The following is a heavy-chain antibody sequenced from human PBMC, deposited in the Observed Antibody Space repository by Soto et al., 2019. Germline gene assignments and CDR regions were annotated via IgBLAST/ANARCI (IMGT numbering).Heavy chain of an antibody. D-gene: IGHD3-3*01. CDR3: ATRAPITISGVVYYYYYGMDV. Sequence: GASVKVSCKASGFTFTNSAVQWVRQARGQRLEWMGWIVVGSGYTIYAQKFQGRVTMTEDTSTDTAYMELSSLRSEDTAVYYCATRAPITISGVVYYYYYGMDVWGQGTTVTVSS. J-gene: IGHJ6*02. CDR2: IVVGSGYT. CDR1: GFTFTNSA. V-gene: IGHV1-58*01.